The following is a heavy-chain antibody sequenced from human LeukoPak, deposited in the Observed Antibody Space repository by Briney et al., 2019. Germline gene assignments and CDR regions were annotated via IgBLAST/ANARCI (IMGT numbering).Heavy chain of an antibody. J-gene: IGHJ2*01. CDR3: AKGDPYGDPADWYFDL. Sequence: GGSLRLSCAASGFTFSTYAMSWVRQAPGKGLEWVSGISGSGGSTYYAESVKGRFTTSRDNSKNTLYLQMNSLSAEDTAVYYCAKGDPYGDPADWYFDLWGRGTLVTVSS. V-gene: IGHV3-23*01. CDR1: GFTFSTYA. D-gene: IGHD4/OR15-4a*01. CDR2: ISGSGGST.